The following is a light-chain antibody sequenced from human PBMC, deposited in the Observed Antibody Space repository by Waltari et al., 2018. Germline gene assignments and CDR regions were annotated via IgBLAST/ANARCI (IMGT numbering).Light chain of an antibody. CDR2: GQD. Sequence: SSELTQDPAVSVALGQTVSITCQGDSLRRYSASWYQQRPRQAPILILYGQDNRPSGIPDRFSGSTSGNTASLTITGAQAEDEADYYCLSRDTTSTRVFGGGTRLTV. J-gene: IGLJ3*02. V-gene: IGLV3-19*01. CDR3: LSRDTTSTRV. CDR1: SLRRYS.